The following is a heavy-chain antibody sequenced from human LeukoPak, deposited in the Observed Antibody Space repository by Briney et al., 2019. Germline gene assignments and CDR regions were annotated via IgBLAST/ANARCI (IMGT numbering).Heavy chain of an antibody. V-gene: IGHV3-23*01. D-gene: IGHD3-3*01. CDR2: ISGSGDRT. CDR3: ARDYDFWSGQNYGMDV. CDR1: GFSFSSFSSFV. J-gene: IGHJ6*02. Sequence: GGSLRLSCAASGFSFSSFSSFVMSWVRQAPGKGLEVVSAISGSGDRTYYADSVKGRFAISTDNSKNTLYLQMNSLRAEDTAVYYCARDYDFWSGQNYGMDVWGQGTTVTVSS.